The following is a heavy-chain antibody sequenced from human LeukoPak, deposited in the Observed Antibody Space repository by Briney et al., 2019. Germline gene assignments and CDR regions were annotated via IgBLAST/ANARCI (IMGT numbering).Heavy chain of an antibody. J-gene: IGHJ6*03. CDR2: INPNSGGT. CDR1: GYTFTGYY. CDR3: ARAVWGSYRDYYYYMDV. V-gene: IGHV1-2*02. D-gene: IGHD3-16*02. Sequence: ASVKVSCKASGYTFTGYYMHWVRQAPGHGPEWMGWINPNSGGTNYAQKFQGRVTMTRDTSISTAYMELSRLRSDDTAVYYCARAVWGSYRDYYYYMDVWGKGTTVTISS.